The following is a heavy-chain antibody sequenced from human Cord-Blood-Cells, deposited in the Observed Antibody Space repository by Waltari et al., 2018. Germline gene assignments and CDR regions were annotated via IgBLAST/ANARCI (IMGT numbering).Heavy chain of an antibody. J-gene: IGHJ4*01. CDR2: INPMSGSK. CDR3: ASLWAYCGGDCFDY. V-gene: IGHV1-2*02. Sequence: QVQLVQSGAAVKKPGASVKVSCKASGYTFTGYYMHWVRPAPGQGLEWMGSINPMSGSKNCAQKFQGRVTMTRDTSISTAYMELSRLRLDDASVYYCASLWAYCGGDCFDYWGHGTLVTVSS. CDR1: GYTFTGYY. D-gene: IGHD2-21*01.